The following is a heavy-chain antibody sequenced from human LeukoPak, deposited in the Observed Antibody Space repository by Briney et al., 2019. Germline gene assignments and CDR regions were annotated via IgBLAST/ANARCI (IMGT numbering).Heavy chain of an antibody. CDR2: IYTSGST. CDR3: ARVKTAAGGDWFDP. V-gene: IGHV4-4*07. CDR1: GGSISSYY. D-gene: IGHD6-13*01. J-gene: IGHJ5*02. Sequence: SETLSLTCTVSGGSISSYYWSWIRQPAGKGLEWIGRIYTSGSTNYNPSLKSRVTISVDTSKNQFSLNLTSVTAADTAVYYCARVKTAAGGDWFDPWGQGTLVTVSS.